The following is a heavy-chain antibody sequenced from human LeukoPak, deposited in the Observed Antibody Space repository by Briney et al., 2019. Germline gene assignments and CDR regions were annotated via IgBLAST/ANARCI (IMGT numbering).Heavy chain of an antibody. CDR3: ARDQLNYYDSSGYWNWFDP. CDR2: INPSGGST. J-gene: IGHJ5*02. Sequence: GASVEVSCKASGYTFTSYYMHWVRQAPGQGLEWMGIINPSGGSTSYAQKFQGRVTMTRDTSTSTVYMELSSLRSEDTAVYYCARDQLNYYDSSGYWNWFDPWGQGTLVTVSS. D-gene: IGHD3-22*01. V-gene: IGHV1-46*01. CDR1: GYTFTSYY.